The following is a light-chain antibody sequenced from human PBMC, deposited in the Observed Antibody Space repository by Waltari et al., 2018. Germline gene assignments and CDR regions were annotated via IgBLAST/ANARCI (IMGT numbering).Light chain of an antibody. CDR3: QHRANWPLT. Sequence: EVVLTQSPATLSLSPGDRATLSCRASQSVSSSLAWYQQKPGQAPRLLIDDASNRATGSPARFSGCGSGTDFTLTISSLEPEDFAVYYCQHRANWPLTFGGGTKVEIK. CDR2: DAS. J-gene: IGKJ4*01. V-gene: IGKV3-11*01. CDR1: QSVSSS.